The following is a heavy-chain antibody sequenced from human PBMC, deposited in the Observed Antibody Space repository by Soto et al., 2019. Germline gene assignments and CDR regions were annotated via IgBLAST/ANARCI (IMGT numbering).Heavy chain of an antibody. CDR2: IRSKANSYAT. Sequence: GGSLRLSCAASGFTFSGSAMHWVRQASGKGLEWVDRIRSKANSYATAYAASVKGRFTISRDDSKNTAYLQMNSLKTEDTAVYYCTGPGSGWYEDAFDIWGQGTMVTVSS. V-gene: IGHV3-73*01. CDR3: TGPGSGWYEDAFDI. D-gene: IGHD6-19*01. J-gene: IGHJ3*02. CDR1: GFTFSGSA.